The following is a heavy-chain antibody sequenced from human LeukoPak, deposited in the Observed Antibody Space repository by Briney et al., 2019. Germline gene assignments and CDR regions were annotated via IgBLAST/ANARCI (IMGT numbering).Heavy chain of an antibody. V-gene: IGHV4-59*01. Sequence: SETLSLTCTVSGGSISSYYWSWIRQPPGKGLEWIGYISYSGSTNYNPSLKSRVSISVETSKNQFSLKLSSVSAADTAVYYCARGNWNYASFWFDPWGQGTLVTVSS. CDR2: ISYSGST. CDR1: GGSISSYY. J-gene: IGHJ5*02. D-gene: IGHD1-7*01. CDR3: ARGNWNYASFWFDP.